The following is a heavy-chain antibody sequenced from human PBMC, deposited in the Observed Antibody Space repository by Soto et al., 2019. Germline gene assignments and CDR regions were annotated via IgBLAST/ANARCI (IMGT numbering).Heavy chain of an antibody. Sequence: GASVKVSCKASGYTFTSYGISWVRQAPGQGLEWMGWISAYNVNTNYAQKLQGRFTLTTDTSTSKAYMELRSLRSVDTAVYYCARGYDFWSGYPYFDYWGKGTLVTVS. CDR1: GYTFTSYG. CDR2: ISAYNVNT. D-gene: IGHD3-3*01. J-gene: IGHJ4*02. CDR3: ARGYDFWSGYPYFDY. V-gene: IGHV1-18*01.